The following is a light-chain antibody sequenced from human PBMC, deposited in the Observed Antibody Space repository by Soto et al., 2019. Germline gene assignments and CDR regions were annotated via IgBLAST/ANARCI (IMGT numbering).Light chain of an antibody. V-gene: IGKV1-9*01. CDR3: QHLNSFPLT. CDR1: QGISSH. CDR2: AAS. Sequence: DIRLTQSPSFLSASVGDRVTITCRASQGISSHVAWYQQKPGKAPMLLIYAASTLQSGVPSRFSGSGSGTEFTLTISSLHPEDYATYYCQHLNSFPLTFGGGTTVEIK. J-gene: IGKJ4*01.